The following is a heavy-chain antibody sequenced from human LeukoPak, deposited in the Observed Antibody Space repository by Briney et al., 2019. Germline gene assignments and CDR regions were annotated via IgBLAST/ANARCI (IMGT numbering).Heavy chain of an antibody. CDR2: IKFDGSET. Sequence: GGSLRLSCAACGFSFSNYWMHWVRQAPGKGPVWVAGIKFDGSETVYADFVEGRFTISRDNAENTLYLQMSSLRVDDMAVYYCVRGFKDLGVWGQGTLVTVSS. J-gene: IGHJ4*02. CDR3: VRGFKDLGV. D-gene: IGHD3-16*01. V-gene: IGHV3-74*03. CDR1: GFSFSNYW.